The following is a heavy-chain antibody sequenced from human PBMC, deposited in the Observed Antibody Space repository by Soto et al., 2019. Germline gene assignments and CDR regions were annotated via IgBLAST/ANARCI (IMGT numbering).Heavy chain of an antibody. CDR3: ARDLYKGYCSGGSCPAPNAFDI. V-gene: IGHV1-3*01. CDR1: GYTFSRYA. Sequence: VSVNLYCQAAGYTFSRYAMHWVRQAPRQRLEWMGWINAGNGNTKYSQKFQGRVTITRDTSASTAYMELSSLRSEDTAVYYCARDLYKGYCSGGSCPAPNAFDIWGQGTIVTVSS. D-gene: IGHD2-15*01. J-gene: IGHJ3*02. CDR2: INAGNGNT.